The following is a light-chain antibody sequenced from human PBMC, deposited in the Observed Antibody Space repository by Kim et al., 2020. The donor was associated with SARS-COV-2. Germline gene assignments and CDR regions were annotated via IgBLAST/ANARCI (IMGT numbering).Light chain of an antibody. Sequence: GQSITIACAGTSGDVGGCNYVSWYQHHPGKAPKLMIYDVAKRPSGVSDRFSASKSGDTASLTISGLQADDEADYYCSSYTASSTFVFGTGTKVTVL. J-gene: IGLJ1*01. CDR3: SSYTASSTFV. CDR1: SGDVGGCNY. CDR2: DVA. V-gene: IGLV2-14*03.